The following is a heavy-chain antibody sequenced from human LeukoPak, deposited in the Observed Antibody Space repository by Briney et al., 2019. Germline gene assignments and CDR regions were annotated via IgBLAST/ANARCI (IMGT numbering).Heavy chain of an antibody. CDR1: GGSFSGYY. D-gene: IGHD3-22*01. J-gene: IGHJ6*02. V-gene: IGHV4-34*01. Sequence: TSETLSLTCAVYGGSFSGYYWSWIRQPPGKGLEWIGEINHSGSTNYNPSLKSRVTISVDTSKNQFSLQLNSVTPEDTAVYYCATASSYDSSGYYRGRNYYYYGMDVWGQGTTVTVSS. CDR2: INHSGST. CDR3: ATASSYDSSGYYRGRNYYYYGMDV.